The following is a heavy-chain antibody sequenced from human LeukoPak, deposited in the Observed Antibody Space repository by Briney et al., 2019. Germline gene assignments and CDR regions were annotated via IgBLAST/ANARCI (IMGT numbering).Heavy chain of an antibody. D-gene: IGHD3-22*01. V-gene: IGHV4-34*01. CDR1: GGSISSYY. CDR2: INHSGST. J-gene: IGHJ5*02. Sequence: SETLSLTCTVSGGSISSYYWSWIRQPPGKGLEWIGEINHSGSTNYNPSLKSRVTISVDTSKNQFSLKLSSVTAADTAVYYCARGRGYYDSSGYYLMSWGQGTLVTVSS. CDR3: ARGRGYYDSSGYYLMS.